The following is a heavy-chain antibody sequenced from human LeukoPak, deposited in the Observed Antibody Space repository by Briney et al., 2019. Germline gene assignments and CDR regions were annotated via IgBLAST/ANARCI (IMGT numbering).Heavy chain of an antibody. J-gene: IGHJ3*02. CDR1: GFTFSSYA. Sequence: GGSLRLSCAASGFTFSSYAMSWVRQAPGKGLEWVSAISGSGGGTYYADSVKGRFTISRDNSKNTLYLQMNSLRAEDTAVYYCAKSPMIVVVIHVAFDIWGQGTMVTVSS. CDR3: AKSPMIVVVIHVAFDI. CDR2: ISGSGGGT. D-gene: IGHD3-22*01. V-gene: IGHV3-23*01.